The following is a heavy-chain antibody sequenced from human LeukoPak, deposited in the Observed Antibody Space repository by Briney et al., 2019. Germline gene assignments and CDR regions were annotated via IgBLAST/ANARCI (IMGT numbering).Heavy chain of an antibody. J-gene: IGHJ4*02. CDR2: FDPEDGET. V-gene: IGHV1-24*01. Sequence: ASVKVSCKVSGYTLTELSMHWVRQAPGKGLEWMGGFDPEDGETIYAQKSQGRVTMTEDTSTDTAYMELSSLRSEDTAVYYCASDVAARSGWYGGHFGYWGQGTLVTVSS. CDR1: GYTLTELS. CDR3: ASDVAARSGWYGGHFGY. D-gene: IGHD6-19*01.